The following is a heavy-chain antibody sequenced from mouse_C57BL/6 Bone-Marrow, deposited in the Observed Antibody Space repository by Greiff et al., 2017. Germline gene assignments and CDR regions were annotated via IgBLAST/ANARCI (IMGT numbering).Heavy chain of an antibody. V-gene: IGHV1-55*01. J-gene: IGHJ3*01. CDR3: ARSIFYSFAY. D-gene: IGHD2-1*01. CDR2: IFPGSGST. CDR1: GYTFTSYW. Sequence: QVQLQQPGAELVKPGASVKLSCKASGYTFTSYWITWVKQRPGQGLEWIGDIFPGSGSTNYNEKFKSKATLTVDTSSSTAYMQLSSLTSEDSAVYYCARSIFYSFAYWGQGTLVTVSA.